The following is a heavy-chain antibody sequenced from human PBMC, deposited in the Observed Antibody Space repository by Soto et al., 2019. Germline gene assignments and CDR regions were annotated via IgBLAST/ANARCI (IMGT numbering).Heavy chain of an antibody. J-gene: IGHJ5*02. D-gene: IGHD3-10*01. CDR2: IYYSGSA. Sequence: SETLSLTCTVSGGSISSSSYYWGWIRQPPGKGLEWIGSIYYSGSAYYNPSLKSRVTISVDTSKNQFSLKLSSVTAADTAVYYCARITLWFGESTNWFDPWGQGTLVTVSS. CDR3: ARITLWFGESTNWFDP. V-gene: IGHV4-39*01. CDR1: GGSISSSSYY.